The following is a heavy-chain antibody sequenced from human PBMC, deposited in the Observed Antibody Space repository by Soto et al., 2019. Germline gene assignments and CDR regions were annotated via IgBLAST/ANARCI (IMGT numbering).Heavy chain of an antibody. CDR1: GYTLTELS. CDR3: ATATRGYYYYGMDV. V-gene: IGHV1-24*01. D-gene: IGHD3-10*01. J-gene: IGHJ6*02. CDR2: FDPEDGET. Sequence: ASVKVSCKVSGYTLTELSMHWVRQAPGKGLEWMGGFDPEDGETIYAQKFQGRVTMTEDTSTDTAYMELSSLRSEDTAVYYCATATRGYYYYGMDVWGQGTTVTVSS.